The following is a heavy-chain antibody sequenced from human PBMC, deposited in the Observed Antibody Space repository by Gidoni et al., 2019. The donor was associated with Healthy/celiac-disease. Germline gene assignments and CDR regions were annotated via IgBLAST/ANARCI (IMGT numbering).Heavy chain of an antibody. Sequence: QVQLVESGGGVVQPGRSLRLSCAASGFTFSSYAMHWVRQAPGKGLEWVAVISYDGSNKYYADSVKGRFTISRDNSKNTLYLQMNSLRAEDTAVYYCARETPRSSSSLDYWGQGTLVTVSS. CDR1: GFTFSSYA. CDR3: ARETPRSSSSLDY. CDR2: ISYDGSNK. D-gene: IGHD6-6*01. J-gene: IGHJ4*02. V-gene: IGHV3-30*04.